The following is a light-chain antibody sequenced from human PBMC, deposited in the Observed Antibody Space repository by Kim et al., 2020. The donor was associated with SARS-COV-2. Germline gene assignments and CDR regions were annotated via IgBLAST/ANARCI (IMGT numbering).Light chain of an antibody. V-gene: IGKV1-39*01. CDR3: QQSYSTPEIT. Sequence: SVGDRVTITCRASQSISSSLNWYQQKPGKAPKLLIYAASSLQSGVPSRLSGSGSGTDFTLTISSLQPEDFATYYCQQSYSTPEITFGQGTRLEIK. J-gene: IGKJ5*01. CDR1: QSISSS. CDR2: AAS.